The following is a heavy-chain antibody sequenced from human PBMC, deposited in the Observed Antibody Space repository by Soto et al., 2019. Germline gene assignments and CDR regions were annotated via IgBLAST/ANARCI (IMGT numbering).Heavy chain of an antibody. Sequence: PSETLSLTCTVSGGSIDSGDYSWSWIRQPPGKGLEWIGYIYSSGDTYYNPSLKSRVIISVDMSKNQISLNLGSMTAADTALYYCARRGLRRGKNWFDTWGQGTLVTVSS. CDR3: ARRGLRRGKNWFDT. CDR1: GGSIDSGDYS. J-gene: IGHJ5*02. D-gene: IGHD5-12*01. CDR2: IYSSGDT. V-gene: IGHV4-30-4*01.